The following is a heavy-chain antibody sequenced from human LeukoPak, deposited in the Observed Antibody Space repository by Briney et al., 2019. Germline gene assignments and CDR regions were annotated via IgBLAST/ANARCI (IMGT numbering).Heavy chain of an antibody. CDR1: GFTFSSYA. CDR2: ISGSGGST. Sequence: GGSLRLSCAASGFTFSSYAMSCVRQAPGKGLEWVSAISGSGGSTYYADSVKGRFTISRDNSRNTLYLQMNSLRAEDTAVYYCAKDLKVGATSFDYWGQGTLVTVSS. J-gene: IGHJ4*02. V-gene: IGHV3-23*01. D-gene: IGHD1-26*01. CDR3: AKDLKVGATSFDY.